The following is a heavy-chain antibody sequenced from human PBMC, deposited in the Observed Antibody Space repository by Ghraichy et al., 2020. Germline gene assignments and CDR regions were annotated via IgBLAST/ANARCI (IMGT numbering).Heavy chain of an antibody. CDR3: AKCSSAFLRSSWFDS. V-gene: IGHV3-23*01. CDR1: GFNFNNYD. Sequence: GGSLRLSCAASGFNFNNYDMVWVRQAPGKGLEWVSDISGVSYHKYYADSVRDRFTVSRDNSKSTLYLQMNNLRADDAAVYYCAKCSSAFLRSSWFDSWGRGTLVAVSS. CDR2: ISGVSYHK. D-gene: IGHD4-17*01. J-gene: IGHJ5*01.